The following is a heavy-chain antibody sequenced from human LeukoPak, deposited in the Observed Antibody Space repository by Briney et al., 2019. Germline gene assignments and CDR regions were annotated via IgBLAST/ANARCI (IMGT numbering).Heavy chain of an antibody. CDR2: IYTSGST. Sequence: NPSETLSLTCTVSGGSISSYYWSWIRQPAGKGLEWIGRIYTSGSTNYNPSLKSRVTMSVDTSKNQFSLKLSSVTAADTAVYYCAREGVVYYRSGRFFDYRGQGTLVTVSS. CDR3: AREGVVYYRSGRFFDY. J-gene: IGHJ4*02. D-gene: IGHD3-10*01. CDR1: GGSISSYY. V-gene: IGHV4-4*07.